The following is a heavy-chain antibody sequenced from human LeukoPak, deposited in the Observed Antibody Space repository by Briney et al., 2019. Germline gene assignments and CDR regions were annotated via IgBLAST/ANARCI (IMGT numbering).Heavy chain of an antibody. CDR2: IIGSGDTT. D-gene: IGHD3-16*02. Sequence: GGSLRLSCAASGFTFSGYAMSWVRQAPGKGLEWVSAIIGSGDTTYYAASVKGRLTISRDNSKNTLYLQMNSLRAEDTAVYYCAKEEITFGGVIVGCFDYWGQGTLVTVSS. CDR1: GFTFSGYA. J-gene: IGHJ4*02. CDR3: AKEEITFGGVIVGCFDY. V-gene: IGHV3-23*01.